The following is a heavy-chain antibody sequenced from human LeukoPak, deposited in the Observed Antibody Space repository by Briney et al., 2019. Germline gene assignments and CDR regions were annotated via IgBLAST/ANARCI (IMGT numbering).Heavy chain of an antibody. CDR2: ISGSGNYT. J-gene: IGHJ5*02. CDR3: AKGYCSGGSCFSRSNWFDP. CDR1: GFTFSSYA. Sequence: GGSLRLSCAASGFTFSSYAMAWVRQAPGKGLDWVSAISGSGNYTYYADSVKGRFTISRDNSKNTLYLQMNSLRVEDTAIYYCAKGYCSGGSCFSRSNWFDPWGQGTLVTVSS. V-gene: IGHV3-23*01. D-gene: IGHD2-15*01.